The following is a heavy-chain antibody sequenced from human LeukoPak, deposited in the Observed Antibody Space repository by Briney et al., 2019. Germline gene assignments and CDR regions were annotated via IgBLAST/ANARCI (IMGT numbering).Heavy chain of an antibody. V-gene: IGHV3-21*01. Sequence: GGSLRLSCAASGFTFSSYSMNWVRQAPGKGLEWVSSISSSSSYIYYADSVKGRFTISRDNAKNSLYLQMNSLRAEDTAVYYCARAGAAAGTDDYWGQGTLVTVSS. CDR2: ISSSSSYI. D-gene: IGHD6-13*01. J-gene: IGHJ4*02. CDR1: GFTFSSYS. CDR3: ARAGAAAGTDDY.